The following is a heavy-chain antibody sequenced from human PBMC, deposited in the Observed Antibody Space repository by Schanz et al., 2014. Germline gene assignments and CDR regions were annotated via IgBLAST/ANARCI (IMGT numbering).Heavy chain of an antibody. CDR2: ISGSGGDT. D-gene: IGHD3-16*01. CDR1: GFTFSTYA. Sequence: EVQLVESGGGLVQPGGSLRLSCAASGFTFSTYAMNWVRQAPGKGLEWVSGISGSGGDTYYVDSVKGRFTVSRDNSENTLYLQMNSLRAEDTAVYYCARGTPFLCDYWGQGTLVTVSS. V-gene: IGHV3-23*04. J-gene: IGHJ4*02. CDR3: ARGTPFLCDY.